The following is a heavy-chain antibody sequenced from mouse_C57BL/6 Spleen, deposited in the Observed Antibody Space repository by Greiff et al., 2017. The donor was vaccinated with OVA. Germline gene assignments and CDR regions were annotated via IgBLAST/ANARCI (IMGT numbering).Heavy chain of an antibody. CDR3: ASLYYGSKDYAMDY. CDR1: GFTFSDYG. D-gene: IGHD1-1*01. V-gene: IGHV5-17*01. J-gene: IGHJ4*01. Sequence: EVKLEESGGGLVKPGGSLKLSCAASGFTFSDYGMHWVRQAPEKGLEWVAYISSGSSTIYYADTVKGRFTISRDNAKNTLFLQMTSLRSEDTAMYYCASLYYGSKDYAMDYWGQGTSVTVSS. CDR2: ISSGSSTI.